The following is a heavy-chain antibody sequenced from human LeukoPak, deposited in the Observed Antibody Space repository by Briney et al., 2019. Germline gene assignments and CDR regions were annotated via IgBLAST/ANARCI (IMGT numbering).Heavy chain of an antibody. V-gene: IGHV1-46*03. CDR3: ARDGYSYGYAHFFDY. CDR2: INPSGGST. D-gene: IGHD5-18*01. Sequence: ASVKVSCKASGYTFTGYYMHWVRQAPGQGLELMGIINPSGGSTSYAQKFQGRVTMTRDTSTSTVYMELSSLRSEDTAVYYCARDGYSYGYAHFFDYWGQGTLVTVSS. J-gene: IGHJ4*02. CDR1: GYTFTGYY.